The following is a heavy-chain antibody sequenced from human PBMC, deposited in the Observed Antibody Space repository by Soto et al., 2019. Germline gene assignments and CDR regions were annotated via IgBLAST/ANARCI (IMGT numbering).Heavy chain of an antibody. CDR1: GYKFISYG. CDR2: ISAYNGNT. Sequence: ASVKVSCKASGYKFISYGISWVRQAPGQGLEWMGGISAYNGNTNYAQKFQGRVTMTTDTSTTTAYMELRGLRSDDTAVYYCAREYYNLWSGPQTRSWFDPWGQGTLVTVPS. CDR3: AREYYNLWSGPQTRSWFDP. J-gene: IGHJ5*02. V-gene: IGHV1-18*04. D-gene: IGHD3-3*01.